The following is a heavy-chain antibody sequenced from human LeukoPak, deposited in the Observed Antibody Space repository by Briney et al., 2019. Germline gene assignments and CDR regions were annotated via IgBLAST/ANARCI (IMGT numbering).Heavy chain of an antibody. CDR3: ARRAYDLSDY. CDR1: GRSIIRGGYY. V-gene: IGHV4-31*03. J-gene: IGHJ4*02. CDR2: IYYSGST. Sequence: SETLSLTCTVSGRSIIRGGYYWSWIRQHPGKGLEWIGYIYYSGSTYYNPSLKSRVTISVDTSKNQFSLKLSSVTAADTAVYYCARRAYDLSDYWGQGTLVTVSS. D-gene: IGHD2-21*01.